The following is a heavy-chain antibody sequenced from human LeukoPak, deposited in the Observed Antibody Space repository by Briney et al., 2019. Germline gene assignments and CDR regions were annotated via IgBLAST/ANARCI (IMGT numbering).Heavy chain of an antibody. Sequence: ASVKVSCKASGGTFSSYAISWVRQAPGQGLEWMGGIIPIFGTANYAQKFQGRVTITADESTSTAYMELSSLRSEDTAVYYCARDDTMVRGKLDYWGQGTLVTVSS. CDR1: GGTFSSYA. V-gene: IGHV1-69*13. CDR3: ARDDTMVRGKLDY. D-gene: IGHD3-10*01. J-gene: IGHJ4*02. CDR2: IIPIFGTA.